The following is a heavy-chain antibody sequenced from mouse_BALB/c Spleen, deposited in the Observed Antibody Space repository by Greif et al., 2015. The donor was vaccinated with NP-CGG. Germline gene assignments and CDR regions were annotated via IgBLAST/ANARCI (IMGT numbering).Heavy chain of an antibody. D-gene: IGHD1-1*01. Sequence: EVKLMESGGGLVQPGGSRKLSCAASGFTFSSLGMHWVRQAPEKGLEWVAYISSGSSTIYYADTVKGRFTISRDNPKNTLFLQMTSLRSEDTAMYYCARADYYGSSYWYFDVWGAGTTVTVSS. CDR2: ISSGSSTI. J-gene: IGHJ1*01. V-gene: IGHV5-17*02. CDR3: ARADYYGSSYWYFDV. CDR1: GFTFSSLG.